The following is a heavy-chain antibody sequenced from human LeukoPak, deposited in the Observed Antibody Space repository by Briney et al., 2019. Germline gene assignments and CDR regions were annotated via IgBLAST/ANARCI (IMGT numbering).Heavy chain of an antibody. D-gene: IGHD3-3*01. CDR3: ARGSTIFGVVIKRYYYYYYMDV. CDR1: GGTFSSYA. V-gene: IGHV1-69*13. CDR2: IFPIFGTA. Sequence: ASVKVSCKASGGTFSSYAISWVRQAPGQGLEWMGGIFPIFGTANNAQKFRGRLTITADESTSTAYMELSSLRSEDTAVYYCARGSTIFGVVIKRYYYYYYMDVWGKGTTVTVSS. J-gene: IGHJ6*03.